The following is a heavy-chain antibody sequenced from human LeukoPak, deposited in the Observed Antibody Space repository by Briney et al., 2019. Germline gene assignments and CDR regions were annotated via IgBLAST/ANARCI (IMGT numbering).Heavy chain of an antibody. J-gene: IGHJ4*02. D-gene: IGHD2-2*01. CDR1: GGTFSSYA. V-gene: IGHV1-69*04. CDR3: AGGYQPLLQVDY. CDR2: IIPILGIA. Sequence: ASVKVSRKASGGTFSSYAISWVRQAPGQGLEWMGRIIPILGIANYAQKFQGRVTITADKSTSTAYMELSSLRSEDTAVYYCAGGYQPLLQVDYWGQGTLVTVSS.